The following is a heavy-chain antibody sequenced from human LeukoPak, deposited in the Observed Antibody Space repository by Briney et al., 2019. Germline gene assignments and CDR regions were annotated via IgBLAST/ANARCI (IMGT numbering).Heavy chain of an antibody. CDR2: INHRGST. CDR3: ASGRIFCSSTSCKKGGFDY. Sequence: SETLSLTCAVYGGSFSGYYWSWIRQPPGKGLEWIGEINHRGSTNYNPYLQRRVPISVDPSKTQFSLKLRSVTAADTAVYYCASGRIFCSSTSCKKGGFDYWGQGTLVTVSS. CDR1: GGSFSGYY. V-gene: IGHV4-34*01. J-gene: IGHJ4*02. D-gene: IGHD2-2*01.